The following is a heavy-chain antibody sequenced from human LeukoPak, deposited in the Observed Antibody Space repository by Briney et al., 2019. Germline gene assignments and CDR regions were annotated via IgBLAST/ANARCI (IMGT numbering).Heavy chain of an antibody. J-gene: IGHJ4*02. Sequence: GGSLRLSCAASGFTFSSYSMNWVRQAPGKGLEWVSSISSSSSYIYYADSVKGRFTISRDNAKNSLYLQMNSLRAEDTAVYYCARDGESGEWEPYLGLDYWGQGTLVTVSS. D-gene: IGHD1-26*01. V-gene: IGHV3-21*01. CDR2: ISSSSSYI. CDR1: GFTFSSYS. CDR3: ARDGESGEWEPYLGLDY.